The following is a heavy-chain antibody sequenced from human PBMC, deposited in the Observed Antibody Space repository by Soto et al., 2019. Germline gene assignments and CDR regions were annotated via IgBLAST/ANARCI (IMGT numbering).Heavy chain of an antibody. V-gene: IGHV3-11*01. D-gene: IGHD3-3*02. CDR3: ARDRIFGMVVDYYYHGMDV. CDR2: ISNGDETT. Sequence: QVQLVESGGGLVEPGGSLRLSCAASGFIFTDYSMTWIRQAPGKGLEWVSYISNGDETTHYADSVKGRFIVSRDNAKKVLFLQMSGLRVDDTAVYYCARDRIFGMVVDYYYHGMDVWGQGTTVIVSS. CDR1: GFIFTDYS. J-gene: IGHJ6*02.